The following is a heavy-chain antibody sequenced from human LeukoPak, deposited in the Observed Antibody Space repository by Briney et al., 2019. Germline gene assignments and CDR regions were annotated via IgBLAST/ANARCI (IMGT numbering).Heavy chain of an antibody. CDR1: GGSFSGYY. CDR2: INHSGST. Sequence: SETLSLTCAVYGGSFSGYYWSWIRQPPGKGLEWIGEINHSGSTNYNPSLKSRVTISVDTSKNQFSLKLSSATAADTAVYYCARLRDGYNLVYWFDPWGQGTLVTVSS. V-gene: IGHV4-34*01. D-gene: IGHD5-24*01. CDR3: ARLRDGYNLVYWFDP. J-gene: IGHJ5*02.